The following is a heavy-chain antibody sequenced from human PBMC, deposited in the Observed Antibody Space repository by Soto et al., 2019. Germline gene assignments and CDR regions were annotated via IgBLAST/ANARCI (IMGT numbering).Heavy chain of an antibody. Sequence: EVQLLESGGGLVQPGESLTLSCAASGFTFNTYAMTWPRRAPGKGLEWVSAISGSGATTYVADSVKGRFTISRDNYKDTLYLPMHSLRAVDKAIYYCENGRGGAYYCNGLDVWGQGTRVTCSS. CDR3: ENGRGGAYYCNGLDV. D-gene: IGHD3-10*01. CDR1: GFTFNTYA. CDR2: ISGSGATT. J-gene: IGHJ6*02. V-gene: IGHV3-23*01.